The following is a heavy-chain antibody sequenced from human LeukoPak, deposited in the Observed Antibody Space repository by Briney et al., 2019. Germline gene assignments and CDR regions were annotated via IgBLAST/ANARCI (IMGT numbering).Heavy chain of an antibody. CDR1: GFTFSSYG. Sequence: GGSLRLSCAASGFTFSSYGMHWVRQAPGKGLEWVAFIRYDGSNKYYADSVKGRFTISRDNAKNSLYLQMNSLRAKDTAVHYCARVGQWLVKPWYYFDYWGQGTLVTVSS. CDR3: ARVGQWLVKPWYYFDY. J-gene: IGHJ4*02. V-gene: IGHV3-30*02. CDR2: IRYDGSNK. D-gene: IGHD6-19*01.